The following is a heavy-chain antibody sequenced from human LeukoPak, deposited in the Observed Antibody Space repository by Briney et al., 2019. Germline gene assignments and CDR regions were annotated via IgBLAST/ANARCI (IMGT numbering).Heavy chain of an antibody. V-gene: IGHV4-30-2*01. CDR2: IYHSGST. CDR1: GGFFSGYY. CDR3: ARDRYGDHTYFDY. D-gene: IGHD4-17*01. J-gene: IGHJ4*02. Sequence: PSETLSLTCAVYGGFFSGYYWRWLRQPPGKGLECIGYIYHSGSTYYNPSLKSRVTISVDRSKNQFSLKLNSVTAADTAVYYCARDRYGDHTYFDYWGQGTLVTVSS.